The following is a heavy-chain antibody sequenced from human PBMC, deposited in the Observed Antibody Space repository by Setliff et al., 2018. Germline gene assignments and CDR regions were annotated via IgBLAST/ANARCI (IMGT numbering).Heavy chain of an antibody. D-gene: IGHD6-19*01. J-gene: IGHJ3*02. V-gene: IGHV5-51*01. CDR2: IYPGDSDT. Sequence: GEYLKISCKGSGYRFSSHWIGWVRQMPGKGLEWMGIIYPGDSDTRYSPSFQGQVTISADKSISTAYLQWSSLKASDTAMYYCASSSGGSSNDAFDIWGQGTTVTVSS. CDR1: GYRFSSHW. CDR3: ASSSGGSSNDAFDI.